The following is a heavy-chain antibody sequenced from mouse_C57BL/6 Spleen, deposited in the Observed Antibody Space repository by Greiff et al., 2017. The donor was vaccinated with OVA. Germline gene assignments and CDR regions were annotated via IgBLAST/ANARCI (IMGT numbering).Heavy chain of an antibody. CDR1: GYTFTSYW. V-gene: IGHV1-50*01. Sequence: QVQLQQPGAELVKPGASVKLSCKASGYTFTSYWMPWVKQRPGQGLEWIGEIDPSDSYTNYNQKFKGKATLTVDTSSSTAYLQLSSLTSEDSAVYYCARGGVITTVVARDYWGQGTTLTVSS. CDR3: ARGGVITTVVARDY. J-gene: IGHJ2*01. D-gene: IGHD1-1*01. CDR2: IDPSDSYT.